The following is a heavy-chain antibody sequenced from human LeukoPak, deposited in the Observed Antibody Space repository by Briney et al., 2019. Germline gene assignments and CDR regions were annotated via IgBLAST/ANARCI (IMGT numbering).Heavy chain of an antibody. J-gene: IGHJ4*02. CDR1: GASIDSYY. CDR3: ARDRSVGVLPAPPFDF. V-gene: IGHV4-38-2*02. Sequence: SETLSLTCTISGASIDSYYWSWIRQPPGKGLEWVGSVFHSGNTYYNPSLKSRLTISADTSKNQFSLTLTSVTAADTAVYYCARDRSVGVLPAPPFDFWGQGTLVTVSS. CDR2: VFHSGNT. D-gene: IGHD6-6*01.